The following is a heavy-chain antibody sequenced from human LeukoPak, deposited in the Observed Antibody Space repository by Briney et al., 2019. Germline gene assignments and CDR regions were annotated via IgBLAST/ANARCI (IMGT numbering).Heavy chain of an antibody. CDR2: INHSGST. Sequence: SETLSLTCAVYGGSFSGYCWSWIRQPPGKGLEWIGEINHSGSTNYNPSLKSRVTISVDTSKNQFSLKLSSVTAADTAVYYCARGADSSGYYRHFDYWGQGTLVTVSS. CDR3: ARGADSSGYYRHFDY. D-gene: IGHD3-22*01. V-gene: IGHV4-34*01. CDR1: GGSFSGYC. J-gene: IGHJ4*02.